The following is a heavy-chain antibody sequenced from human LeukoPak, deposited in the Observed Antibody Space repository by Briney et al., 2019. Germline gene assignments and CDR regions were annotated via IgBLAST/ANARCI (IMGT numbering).Heavy chain of an antibody. V-gene: IGHV4-59*08. CDR3: ARYYDFWSGYYTGIDYFDY. CDR1: GGSISSYY. J-gene: IGHJ4*02. Sequence: SETLSLTCTVSGGSISSYYCSWIRQPPGKGLEWIGYIYYSGSTNYNPSLKSRVTISVDTSKNQFSLKLSSVTAADTAVYYCARYYDFWSGYYTGIDYFDYWGQGTLVTVSS. D-gene: IGHD3-3*01. CDR2: IYYSGST.